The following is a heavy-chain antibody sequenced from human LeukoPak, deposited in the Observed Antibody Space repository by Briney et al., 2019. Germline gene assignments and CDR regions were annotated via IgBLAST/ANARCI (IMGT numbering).Heavy chain of an antibody. Sequence: GSLRLSCAASGFTFSSYGMHWVRQAPGKGLEWVAVISYDGSNKYYADSVKGRFTISRDNSKNTLYLQMNRLRAVDTAVYYCAKDSAIFGVVYGGTFDYWGQGTLVTVSS. CDR3: AKDSAIFGVVYGGTFDY. CDR1: GFTFSSYG. CDR2: ISYDGSNK. D-gene: IGHD3-3*01. V-gene: IGHV3-30*18. J-gene: IGHJ4*02.